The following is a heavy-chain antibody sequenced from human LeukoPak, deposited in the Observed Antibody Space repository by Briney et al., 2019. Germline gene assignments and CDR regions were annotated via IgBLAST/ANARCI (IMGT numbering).Heavy chain of an antibody. V-gene: IGHV1-69*04. Sequence: ASVKVSCKASGGTFSRNAMSWVRQAPGQGLEWMGRFIPMVGVETYAQSFQGRVTITADRSTSTAYMELSSLRSEDTAVYYCARVQAVGVPVAIDAYYSYGMDVWGQGTAVTVSS. CDR2: FIPMVGVE. CDR3: ARVQAVGVPVAIDAYYSYGMDV. CDR1: GGTFSRNA. J-gene: IGHJ6*02. D-gene: IGHD2-15*01.